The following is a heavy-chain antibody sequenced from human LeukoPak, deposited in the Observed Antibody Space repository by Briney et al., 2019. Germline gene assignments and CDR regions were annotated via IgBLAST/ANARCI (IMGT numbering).Heavy chain of an antibody. Sequence: GASVKVSCKASGCTFTGYYMHWVRQAPGQGLEWMGWINPNSGGTNYAQKFQGRVTMTRDTSISTAYMELSRLRSDDTAVYYCARGFASSSLVSGYWFDPWGQGTLVTVSS. CDR1: GCTFTGYY. J-gene: IGHJ5*02. CDR3: ARGFASSSLVSGYWFDP. D-gene: IGHD6-13*01. V-gene: IGHV1-2*02. CDR2: INPNSGGT.